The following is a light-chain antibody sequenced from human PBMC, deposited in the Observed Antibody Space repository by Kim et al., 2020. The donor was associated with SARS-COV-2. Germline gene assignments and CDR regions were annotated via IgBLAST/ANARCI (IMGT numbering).Light chain of an antibody. CDR3: NRYDSVPPIT. CDR1: QAIRNY. Sequence: DIQITQSPSSLSASVGDRVTITCRASQAIRNYVAWYQQKPGKVPKLLIYAASTLHTGVPSRFSGDGSGTDFIFTISSLQPEDVGIYYCNRYDSVPPITFGGGTKVDIK. V-gene: IGKV1-27*01. J-gene: IGKJ4*01. CDR2: AAS.